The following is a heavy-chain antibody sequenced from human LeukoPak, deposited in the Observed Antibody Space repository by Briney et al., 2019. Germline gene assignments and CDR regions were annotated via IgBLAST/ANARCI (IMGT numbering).Heavy chain of an antibody. CDR1: GFTFSSYS. D-gene: IGHD3-9*01. CDR2: ISSSSSYI. J-gene: IGHJ4*02. Sequence: GGSLRLSCAASGFTFSSYSMNWDRQAPGKGLEWVSSISSSSSYIYYADSVKGRFTISRDNAKNSLYLQMNSLRAEDTAVYYCARTPTYYDILTGYSTFDYWGQGTLVTVSS. V-gene: IGHV3-21*01. CDR3: ARTPTYYDILTGYSTFDY.